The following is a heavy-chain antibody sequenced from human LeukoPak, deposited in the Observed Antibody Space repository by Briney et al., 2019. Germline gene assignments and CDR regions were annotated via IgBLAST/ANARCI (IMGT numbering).Heavy chain of an antibody. CDR3: TRGGLPAAMPFDY. CDR1: GFTFGDYA. CDR2: IRSKAYGGTT. V-gene: IGHV3-49*04. J-gene: IGHJ4*02. D-gene: IGHD2-2*01. Sequence: GGSLRLSCTASGFTFGDYAMNWVRQAPGKGREWVGFIRSKAYGGTTEYAASVRGIFTISRDDSKSNAYLQINSLKTEDTAVYYCTRGGLPAAMPFDYWGEGPLLPVSS.